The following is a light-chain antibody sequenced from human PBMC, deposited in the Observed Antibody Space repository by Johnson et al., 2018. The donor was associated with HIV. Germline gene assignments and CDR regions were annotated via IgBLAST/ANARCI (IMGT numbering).Light chain of an antibody. Sequence: QPVLTQPPSMSAAPGQKVTISCSGSSSNIGNNYVSWYQQLPGTAPKLLIFENNKRPSGIPDRFSGSKSGTSATLGITGLQTGDEADYYCGTWDNSLTAGVFGSGTKVTVL. V-gene: IGLV1-51*02. J-gene: IGLJ1*01. CDR3: GTWDNSLTAGV. CDR1: SSNIGNNY. CDR2: ENN.